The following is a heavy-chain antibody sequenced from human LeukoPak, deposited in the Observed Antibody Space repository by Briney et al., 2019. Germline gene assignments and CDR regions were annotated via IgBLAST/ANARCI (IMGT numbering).Heavy chain of an antibody. CDR2: IWYDGSEK. CDR3: AKGLDNWNPLPPDY. V-gene: IGHV3-33*06. D-gene: IGHD1-1*01. J-gene: IGHJ4*02. CDR1: GFSFNTYA. Sequence: GRSLRLSCAASGFSFNTYAMEWVRQAPGKGPEWVAVIWYDGSEKHYADSVKGRFTISRDSSKNTLYLQMNSLRDGDTAVYYCAKGLDNWNPLPPDYWGQGTLVTVSS.